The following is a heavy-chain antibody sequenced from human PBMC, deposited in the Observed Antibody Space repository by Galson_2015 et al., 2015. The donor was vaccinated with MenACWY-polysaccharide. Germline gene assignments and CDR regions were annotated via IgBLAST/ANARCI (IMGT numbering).Heavy chain of an antibody. Sequence: SLRLSCAVSGFTISTYWMNWVRQVPGKGPVWVSVIKGDGSATGYADSVKGRFTISRDNAQDSLYLQMNSLRADDTAVYFCARGHLGLGLWGQGTTVTVSS. D-gene: IGHD7-27*01. V-gene: IGHV3-74*01. CDR1: GFTISTYW. J-gene: IGHJ6*02. CDR2: IKGDGSAT. CDR3: ARGHLGLGL.